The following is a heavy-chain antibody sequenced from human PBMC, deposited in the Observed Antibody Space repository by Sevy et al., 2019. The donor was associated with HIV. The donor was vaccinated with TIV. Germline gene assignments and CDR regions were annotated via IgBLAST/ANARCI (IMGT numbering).Heavy chain of an antibody. CDR1: GFTFSTYW. J-gene: IGHJ6*02. D-gene: IGHD2-2*01. CDR2: IKKDGSEK. V-gene: IGHV3-7*03. Sequence: GGSLRLSCAASGFTFSTYWMSWVRQAPGKGLEWVAKIKKDGSEKYYVDSVKGRFTISRDNAKSSLYLQMKGLRAEDTAVYYCARDCSSTSCLWGLDVWGQGTRVTVSS. CDR3: ARDCSSTSCLWGLDV.